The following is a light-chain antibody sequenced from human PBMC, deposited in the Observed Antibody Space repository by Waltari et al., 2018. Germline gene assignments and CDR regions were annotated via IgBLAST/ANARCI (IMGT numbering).Light chain of an antibody. CDR3: ATWDSDVNAWI. Sequence: QSVLTQSHSVSATPGQRVTISCSGSSSNPGVNSVNWYQHVPGAAPRLLIYSNNRRPSGVPDRFSGSKSGTSASLAISGLQSEDEAHYYCATWDSDVNAWIFGGGTKVTVL. CDR1: SSNPGVNS. J-gene: IGLJ2*01. CDR2: SNN. V-gene: IGLV1-44*01.